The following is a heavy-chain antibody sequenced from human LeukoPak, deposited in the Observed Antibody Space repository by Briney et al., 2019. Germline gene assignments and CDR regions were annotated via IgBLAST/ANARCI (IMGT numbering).Heavy chain of an antibody. CDR1: GFTFSSYA. J-gene: IGHJ6*02. CDR2: TNDSGGST. Sequence: GGSLRLSCAASGFTFSSYAMSWVRQAPGKGLEWVSGTNDSGGSTYYADSVKGRFTISRDNSKDTLYLQMNSLRAEDTAVYYCAKMSSSWTYYYGMDVWGQGTTVTVSS. D-gene: IGHD6-13*01. V-gene: IGHV3-23*01. CDR3: AKMSSSWTYYYGMDV.